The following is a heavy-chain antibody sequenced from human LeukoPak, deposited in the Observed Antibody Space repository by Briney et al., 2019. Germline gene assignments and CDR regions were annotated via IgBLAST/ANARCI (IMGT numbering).Heavy chain of an antibody. D-gene: IGHD6-13*01. V-gene: IGHV3-30*02. Sequence: GGSLRLSCAASGFTFSSYGMHWVRQAPGKGLEWVAFIRYDGSNKYYADSVKGRFTISRDNSKNTLYLQMNSLRAEDTAVYYCAKPPLRGYSSSWYNFWGQGTLVTVSS. CDR1: GFTFSSYG. J-gene: IGHJ4*02. CDR2: IRYDGSNK. CDR3: AKPPLRGYSSSWYNF.